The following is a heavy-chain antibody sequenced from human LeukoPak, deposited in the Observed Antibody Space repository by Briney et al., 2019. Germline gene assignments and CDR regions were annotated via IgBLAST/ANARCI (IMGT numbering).Heavy chain of an antibody. CDR3: ATEGGWGPTDYGDNVY. J-gene: IGHJ4*02. D-gene: IGHD4-17*01. CDR2: ISPYKGNT. Sequence: VASVKVSCKASGYTFTNYGITWVRQAPGQGLEWMGWISPYKGNTNYAQNLQGRVTMTTDTSPSTAYMEVRSLRSDDTAVYYCATEGGWGPTDYGDNVYWGQGTLVTVSS. CDR1: GYTFTNYG. V-gene: IGHV1-18*01.